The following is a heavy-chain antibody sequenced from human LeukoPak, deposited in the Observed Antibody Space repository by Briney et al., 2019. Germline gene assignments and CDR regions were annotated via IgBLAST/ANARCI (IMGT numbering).Heavy chain of an antibody. Sequence: GGSLRLSCAASGFTFSSYAMHWVRQAPGKGLEWVAVISYDGSNKYYADSVKGRFTISRDNSKNTLYLQMNSLRAEYTAVYYCARDATLGYYYYYYMDVWGKGTTVTVSS. D-gene: IGHD2-15*01. CDR3: ARDATLGYYYYYYMDV. V-gene: IGHV3-30*01. CDR1: GFTFSSYA. CDR2: ISYDGSNK. J-gene: IGHJ6*03.